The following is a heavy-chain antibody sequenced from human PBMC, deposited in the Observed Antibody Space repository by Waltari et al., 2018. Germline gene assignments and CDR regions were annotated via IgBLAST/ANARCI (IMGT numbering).Heavy chain of an antibody. CDR3: ATYIGASIGTAAFDV. V-gene: IGHV4-39*02. J-gene: IGHJ3*01. CDR1: GGSITSNRHY. CDR2: MSYNGAT. Sequence: QLQLQESGPGLGKPSETLSLTCIVSGGSITSNRHYWAWIRQPPGQGLEWIGSMSYNGATYSSPSRKSRVTLSRDTSKNHLSLKLGSVTAADTAVYYCATYIGASIGTAAFDVWGQGTMVTVSS. D-gene: IGHD5-12*01.